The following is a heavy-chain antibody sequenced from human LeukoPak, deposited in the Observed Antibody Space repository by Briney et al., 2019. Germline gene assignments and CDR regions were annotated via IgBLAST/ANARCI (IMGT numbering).Heavy chain of an antibody. Sequence: GSQRLSCAASGFTVGNSYLNWVRQAPGKGLVWVSVIYSGVHTYYTDSVKGRFTISRDNSKNTLYLQMNSLTVEDTAVYYCARETSGSHWNWGQGTLVSVSS. CDR2: IYSGVHT. J-gene: IGHJ4*02. CDR1: GFTVGNSY. CDR3: ARETSGSHWN. V-gene: IGHV3-66*01. D-gene: IGHD1-26*01.